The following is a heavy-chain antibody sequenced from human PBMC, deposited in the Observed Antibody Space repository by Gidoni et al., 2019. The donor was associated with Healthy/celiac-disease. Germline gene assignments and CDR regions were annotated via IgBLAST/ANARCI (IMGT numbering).Heavy chain of an antibody. Sequence: EVQLVESGGGLVKPGGSLRLSCAASGFTFSSYSMNWVRQAPGKGVAWVSSISSSSSYIYYADSVKGRFTISRDNAKNSLYLQMNSLRAEDTAVFYCARDPATCELRKGGSFDYWGQGTLVTVSS. J-gene: IGHJ4*02. CDR3: ARDPATCELRKGGSFDY. D-gene: IGHD1-26*01. V-gene: IGHV3-21*01. CDR2: ISSSSSYI. CDR1: GFTFSSYS.